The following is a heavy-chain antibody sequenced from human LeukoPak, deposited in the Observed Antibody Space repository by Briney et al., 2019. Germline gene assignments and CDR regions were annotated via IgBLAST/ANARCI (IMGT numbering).Heavy chain of an antibody. CDR1: GFTFSSYA. D-gene: IGHD2-15*01. CDR2: ISYDGSNK. V-gene: IGHV3-30*04. Sequence: PGGPLRLSCAASGFTFSSYAMHWVRQAPGKGLEWVAVISYDGSNKYYADSVKGRFTISRDNSKNTLYLQMNSLRAEDTAVYYCARDTCSGGSCYSIYYYYGMDVWGQGTTVTVSS. J-gene: IGHJ6*02. CDR3: ARDTCSGGSCYSIYYYYGMDV.